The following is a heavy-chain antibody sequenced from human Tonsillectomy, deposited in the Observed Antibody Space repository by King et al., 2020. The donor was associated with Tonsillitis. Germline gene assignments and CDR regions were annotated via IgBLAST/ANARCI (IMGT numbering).Heavy chain of an antibody. CDR3: ASGPACHNYDCLLWHDTPMTAYFDY. V-gene: IGHV4-34*01. CDR1: GGSFTGYY. CDR2: KNHSGST. D-gene: IGHD5-18*01. Sequence: VQLQQWGAGLLKPSETLSLTCVVYGGSFTGYYWNWIRQPPRKGLEWIGEKNHSGSTNCNPSLKSRVPVSVDTSRNQLSLKLTSVTAADTAVYYFASGPACHNYDCLLWHDTPMTAYFDYWGQGTPVTVAS. J-gene: IGHJ4*02.